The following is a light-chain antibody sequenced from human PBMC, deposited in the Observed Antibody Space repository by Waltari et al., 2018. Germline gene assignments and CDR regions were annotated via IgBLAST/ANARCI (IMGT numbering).Light chain of an antibody. CDR1: QGISSD. J-gene: IGKJ4*01. Sequence: AIQLTQSPPSLSASVGDRVTITCRASQGISSDLAWYQQKPGKAPDLLIYDASSLETGVPSRFSGGGSGTDFTLTISSLQPGDFATYYCQQFKFYPFTFGGGTRIEI. V-gene: IGKV1-13*02. CDR2: DAS. CDR3: QQFKFYPFT.